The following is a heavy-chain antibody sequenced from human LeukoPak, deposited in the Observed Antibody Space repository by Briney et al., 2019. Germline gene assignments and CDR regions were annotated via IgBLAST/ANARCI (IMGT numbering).Heavy chain of an antibody. Sequence: PSETLSLTCAVYGGSFSGYYWSWIRQPPGKGLEWIGEINHSGSTNYNPSLKSRVTISVDTSKNQFSLKLSSVTAADTAVYYCATYSSSSRGIDYWGQGTLVTVSS. CDR1: GGSFSGYY. V-gene: IGHV4-34*01. CDR2: INHSGST. D-gene: IGHD6-6*01. J-gene: IGHJ4*02. CDR3: ATYSSSSRGIDY.